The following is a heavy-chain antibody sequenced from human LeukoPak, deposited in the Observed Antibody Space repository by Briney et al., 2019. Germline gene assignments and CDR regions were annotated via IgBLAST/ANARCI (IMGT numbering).Heavy chain of an antibody. J-gene: IGHJ6*02. D-gene: IGHD2-2*01. CDR1: GGSISSYY. CDR2: IYYSGST. V-gene: IGHV4-59*01. CDR3: ARVIGYCSSTSCYV. Sequence: SETLSLTCTVSGGSISSYYWSWIRQPPGKGLEWIGYIYYSGSTNYNPSLKSRVTISVDTSKNQFSLKLSPVTAADTAVYYCARVIGYCSSTSCYVWGQGTTVTVSS.